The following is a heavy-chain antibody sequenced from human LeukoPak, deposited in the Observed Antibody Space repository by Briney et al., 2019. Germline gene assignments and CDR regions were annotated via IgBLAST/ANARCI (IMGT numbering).Heavy chain of an antibody. CDR3: ARPSEATTYYFDY. V-gene: IGHV3-74*01. J-gene: IGHJ4*02. Sequence: GGSLRLSCAASGFTFSSYWMHWVRQAPGKGLVWVSRINSDGSSTSYADSVKGRFNISRDNAKNTLYLQMNSLRAEDTAVYYCARPSEATTYYFDYWGQGTLVTVSS. CDR2: INSDGSST. D-gene: IGHD5-12*01. CDR1: GFTFSSYW.